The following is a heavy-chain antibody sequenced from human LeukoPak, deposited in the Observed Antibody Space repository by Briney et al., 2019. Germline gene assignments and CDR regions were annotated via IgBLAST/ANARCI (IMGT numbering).Heavy chain of an antibody. V-gene: IGHV3-64D*09. Sequence: GGSLRLSCSASGFTLSNYVMHWVRQAPGKGLEYVSAITSNGGSTYYAESVKGRFTFSRDNSKNTLYLKMSSLRAEDTAVYSCVGEGGRVHYGSGGFFDSWGQGTLVTVSS. CDR1: GFTLSNYV. CDR2: ITSNGGST. D-gene: IGHD3-10*01. CDR3: VGEGGRVHYGSGGFFDS. J-gene: IGHJ4*02.